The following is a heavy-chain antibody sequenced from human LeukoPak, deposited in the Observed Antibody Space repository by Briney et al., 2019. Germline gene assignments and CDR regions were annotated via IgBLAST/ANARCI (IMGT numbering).Heavy chain of an antibody. CDR3: AREATRRNLLTYGSWDAYDI. V-gene: IGHV3-21*05. CDR2: ITDVNNVI. J-gene: IGHJ3*02. D-gene: IGHD4-17*01. Sequence: GGSLRLSCAGSGFSLHTYCMNWVRQAPGKGLEWISYITDVNNVIYYADSVKGRFTISRSKDENSVFLQMHNLRAEDTAVYFCAREATRRNLLTYGSWDAYDIWGQGTMVTVAS. CDR1: GFSLHTYC.